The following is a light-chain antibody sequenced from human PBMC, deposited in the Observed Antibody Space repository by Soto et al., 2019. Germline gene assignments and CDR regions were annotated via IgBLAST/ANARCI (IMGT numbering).Light chain of an antibody. CDR1: SSDVGGYNY. CDR2: DVS. Sequence: QSVLTQPASVSGSPGQSITISCTGTSSDVGGYNYVSWYQQHPGKAPKLMIYDVSNRPSGVSNRFSGSKSGNTASLTISGFQAEDDSDYYCSSYTSSSTPYVFGTGTKVTVL. V-gene: IGLV2-14*01. CDR3: SSYTSSSTPYV. J-gene: IGLJ1*01.